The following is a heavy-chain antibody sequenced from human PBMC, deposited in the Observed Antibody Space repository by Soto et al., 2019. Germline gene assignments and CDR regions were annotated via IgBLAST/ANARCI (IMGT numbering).Heavy chain of an antibody. D-gene: IGHD2-21*01. CDR2: ASGSGSGT. Sequence: SQRDCYTAAGGKCIDFAGGWISQAPGKGLEWVSSASGSGSGTYYADSVKGRFTISRDNSKNTLFLHMTNLRAGDTALYFCANGSPGVAAVPAYWGKRTLVPVFS. CDR3: ANGSPGVAAVPAY. CDR1: GGKCIDFA. J-gene: IGHJ4*02. V-gene: IGHV3-23*01.